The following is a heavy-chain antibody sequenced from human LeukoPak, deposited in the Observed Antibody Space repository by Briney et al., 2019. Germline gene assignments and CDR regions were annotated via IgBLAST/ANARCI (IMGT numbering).Heavy chain of an antibody. CDR1: GGSISSYY. V-gene: IGHV4-59*08. Sequence: SETLSLTCTVFGGSISSYYWSWIRQPPGGGLEWLGYISYSGSTSYNPSLKSRVTISLGTSRNQFSLKLTSVTAADTAVYYCARHGSGSSLALYPWGQGTLVTVSS. J-gene: IGHJ5*02. D-gene: IGHD3-10*01. CDR3: ARHGSGSSLALYP. CDR2: ISYSGST.